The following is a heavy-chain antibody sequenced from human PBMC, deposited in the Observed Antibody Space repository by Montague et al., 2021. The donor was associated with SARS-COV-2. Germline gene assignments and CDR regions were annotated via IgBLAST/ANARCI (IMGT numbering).Heavy chain of an antibody. Sequence: SETLSLTCVVSGYSISSHNWWGWIRQPPGKELAWIGFIHYSEGTYYNPSHKSRATMSVDTSKNQFSLRLNSVTVVDTAVYYCARKTSGNYHFGDWGRGTLVTVSS. J-gene: IGHJ4*02. V-gene: IGHV4-28*01. D-gene: IGHD1-26*01. CDR1: GYSISSHNW. CDR3: ARKTSGNYHFGD. CDR2: IHYSEGT.